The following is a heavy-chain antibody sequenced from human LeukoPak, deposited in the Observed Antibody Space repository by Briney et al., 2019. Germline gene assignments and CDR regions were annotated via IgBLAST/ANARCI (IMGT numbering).Heavy chain of an antibody. CDR2: LFHSGST. Sequence: KPSETLSLTCSVSGASISSYYWSWIRQPPGKGLEWIGYLFHSGSTNYNPSLKSRVTISVDTSKNQFSLKLSSVTAADTAVYYCARFGSSDGYNYPWGQGTLVTVSS. D-gene: IGHD5-24*01. CDR3: ARFGSSDGYNYP. V-gene: IGHV4-59*01. CDR1: GASISSYY. J-gene: IGHJ5*02.